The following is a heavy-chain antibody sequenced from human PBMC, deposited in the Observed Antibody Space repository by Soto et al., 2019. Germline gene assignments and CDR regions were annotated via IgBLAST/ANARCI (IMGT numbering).Heavy chain of an antibody. Sequence: QVQLVQSGAEVKKPGASVKVSCKASGYTFTSYFISWVRQAPGQGLEWMGWISAYNGNTNYAQKLQGRVTMTTDTTTGKGHMEAGSLRSDDTAVYYCARDDPPTHYWGQGTLVTVSS. J-gene: IGHJ4*02. CDR2: ISAYNGNT. CDR1: GYTFTSYF. V-gene: IGHV1-18*01. CDR3: ARDDPPTHY. D-gene: IGHD4-17*01.